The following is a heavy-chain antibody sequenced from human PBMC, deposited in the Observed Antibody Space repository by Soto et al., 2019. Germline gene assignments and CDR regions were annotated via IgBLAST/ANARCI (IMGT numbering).Heavy chain of an antibody. Sequence: PSETLSLTCTVSGGSISNHYWSWIRQPPGKGLEWIGYIYYNGNTNYNPSLKSRVTMSVDTSKNQISLKLSSVTAADTAVYYCTSRYLEHCFSSGCSAPYDYWGQGALVTVSS. CDR1: GGSISNHY. CDR3: TSRYLEHCFSSGCSAPYDY. J-gene: IGHJ4*02. D-gene: IGHD1-20*01. CDR2: IYYNGNT. V-gene: IGHV4-59*11.